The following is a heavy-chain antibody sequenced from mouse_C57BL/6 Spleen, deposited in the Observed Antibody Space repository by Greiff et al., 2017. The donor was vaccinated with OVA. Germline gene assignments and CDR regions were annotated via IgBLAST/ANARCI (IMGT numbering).Heavy chain of an antibody. Sequence: QVQLQQPGAELVMPGASVKLSCKASGYTFTSYWMHWVKQRPGQGLEWIGEIDPSDSYTNYNQKFKGKSTLTVDKSSSTAYMQLSSLTSEDSAVYYCARLITTVVDGYYAKDYWGQGTSVTVSS. J-gene: IGHJ4*01. V-gene: IGHV1-69*01. CDR1: GYTFTSYW. CDR2: IDPSDSYT. D-gene: IGHD1-1*01. CDR3: ARLITTVVDGYYAKDY.